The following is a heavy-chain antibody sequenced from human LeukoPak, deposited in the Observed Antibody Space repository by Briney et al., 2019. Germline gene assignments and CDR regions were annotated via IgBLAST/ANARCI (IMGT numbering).Heavy chain of an antibody. Sequence: PSETLSLTCTVSGGSIISGDYYWSWIRQPPGKGLEWIGYIYYSGSTYHNPSLKSRVTISVDTSKNQFSLKLSSVTAADTAVYYCARSYYDILTGYRNFDYWGQGTLVTVSS. CDR2: IYYSGST. J-gene: IGHJ4*02. V-gene: IGHV4-30-4*08. D-gene: IGHD3-9*01. CDR1: GGSIISGDYY. CDR3: ARSYYDILTGYRNFDY.